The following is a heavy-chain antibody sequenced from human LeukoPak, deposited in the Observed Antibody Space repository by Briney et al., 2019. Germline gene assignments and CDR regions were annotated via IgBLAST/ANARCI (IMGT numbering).Heavy chain of an antibody. V-gene: IGHV3-33*08. CDR3: ARSIPRYDGSAYYPDY. CDR1: GFTFSSYS. D-gene: IGHD3-22*01. J-gene: IGHJ4*02. Sequence: PGGSLRLSCAASGFTFSSYSMNWVRQAPGKGLEWVAVIWYDGSNDDYADSVKGRFTISRDNSKSTLYLQMNSLRAEDTAIYYCARSIPRYDGSAYYPDYWGQGTLVTVSS. CDR2: IWYDGSND.